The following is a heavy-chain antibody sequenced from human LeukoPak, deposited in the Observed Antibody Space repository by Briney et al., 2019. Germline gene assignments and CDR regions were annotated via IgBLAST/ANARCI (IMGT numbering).Heavy chain of an antibody. D-gene: IGHD2/OR15-2a*01. Sequence: SETLSLTCTVSGGSISSYYWSWIRQPPGKGLEWIGYIYYSGSTNYNPSLKSRVTISVDTSKNQFSLKLSSVTAADTAVYYCARDSRPGWGDGIDYWGQGTLVTVSS. CDR1: GGSISSYY. V-gene: IGHV4-59*01. CDR3: ARDSRPGWGDGIDY. CDR2: IYYSGST. J-gene: IGHJ4*02.